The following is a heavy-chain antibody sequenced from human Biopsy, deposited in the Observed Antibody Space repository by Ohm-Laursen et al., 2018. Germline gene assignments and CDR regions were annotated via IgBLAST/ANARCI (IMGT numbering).Heavy chain of an antibody. CDR3: ARGSNEYGGLYFPH. Sequence: PGTLSLTCTVSGGSFTGHYWTWIRQPPGKGLEWIGHISHTGYTSYKSSLKGRVTISLDTSRKHFSLRLTSLAAADTAVYYCARGSNEYGGLYFPHWGQGTLVTVSS. V-gene: IGHV4-59*11. CDR2: ISHTGYT. J-gene: IGHJ1*01. D-gene: IGHD4-23*01. CDR1: GGSFTGHY.